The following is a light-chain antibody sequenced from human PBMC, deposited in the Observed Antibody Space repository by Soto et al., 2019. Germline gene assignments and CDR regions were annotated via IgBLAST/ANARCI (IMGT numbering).Light chain of an antibody. J-gene: IGKJ2*01. V-gene: IGKV3-15*01. Sequence: EILMTQSPATLSVSPGERVTLSCRASEGVSSYLAWYQQKRGQAPRLLIYGGSTRATSIPARFSGSGSGTEFTLTISSLQSEDFAVYYCQQYNNWRYTFGQGTKLEIK. CDR3: QQYNNWRYT. CDR2: GGS. CDR1: EGVSSY.